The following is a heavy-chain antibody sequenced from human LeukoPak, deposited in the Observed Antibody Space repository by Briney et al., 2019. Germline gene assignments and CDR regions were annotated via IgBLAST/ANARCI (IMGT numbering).Heavy chain of an antibody. CDR1: GYTFTGYY. CDR3: ARGYYDSSGYSTIDAFDI. Sequence: ASVKVCCKASGYTFTGYYMHWVRQAPGQGLEWMGWINPNSGGTNYAQKFQGRVTMTRDTSISTAYMELSRLRSDDTAVYYCARGYYDSSGYSTIDAFDIWGQGTMVTVSS. V-gene: IGHV1-2*02. D-gene: IGHD3-22*01. J-gene: IGHJ3*02. CDR2: INPNSGGT.